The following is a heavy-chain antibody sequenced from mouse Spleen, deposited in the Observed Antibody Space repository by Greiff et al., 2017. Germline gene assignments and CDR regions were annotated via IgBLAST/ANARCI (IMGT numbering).Heavy chain of an antibody. Sequence: VKLVESGPGLVAPSQSLSITCTVSGFSLTSYAISWVRQPPGKGLEWLGVIWTGGGTNYNSALKSRLSISKDNSKSQVFLKMNSLQTDDTARYYCASPYGNYEGTSFAYWGQGTLVTVSA. CDR2: IWTGGGT. V-gene: IGHV2-9-1*01. CDR1: GFSLTSYA. CDR3: ASPYGNYEGTSFAY. J-gene: IGHJ3*01. D-gene: IGHD2-1*01.